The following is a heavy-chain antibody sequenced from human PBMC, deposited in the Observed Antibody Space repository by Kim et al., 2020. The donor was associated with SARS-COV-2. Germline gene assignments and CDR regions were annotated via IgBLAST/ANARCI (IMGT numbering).Heavy chain of an antibody. CDR3: ARVAPPGYNNIDY. CDR2: ISYDGSNK. Sequence: GGSLRLSCAASGFTFSSYAMHWVRRAPGKGLEWVAVISYDGSNKYYADSVKGRFTISRDNSKNTLYLQMNSLRAEDTAVHYCARVAPPGYNNIDYWGQGTLVTVS. D-gene: IGHD6-25*01. J-gene: IGHJ4*02. V-gene: IGHV3-30*04. CDR1: GFTFSSYA.